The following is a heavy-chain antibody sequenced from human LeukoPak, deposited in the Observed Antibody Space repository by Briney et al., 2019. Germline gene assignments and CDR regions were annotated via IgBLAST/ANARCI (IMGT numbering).Heavy chain of an antibody. V-gene: IGHV1-2*02. CDR3: ASGIWFGELLDAFDI. CDR1: GYTFTGYY. J-gene: IGHJ3*02. Sequence: ASVKVSCKASGYTFTGYYMHWVRQAPGQGLEWMGWINPNSGGTNYAQKFQGRVTMTRDTSISTAYMELSRLRSDDMAVYYCASGIWFGELLDAFDIWGQGTMVTVSS. D-gene: IGHD3-10*01. CDR2: INPNSGGT.